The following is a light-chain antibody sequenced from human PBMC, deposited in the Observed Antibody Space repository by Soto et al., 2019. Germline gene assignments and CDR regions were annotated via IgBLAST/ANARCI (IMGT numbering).Light chain of an antibody. J-gene: IGKJ4*01. V-gene: IGKV4-1*01. CDR3: QQFYSNPLT. CDR2: RAS. Sequence: DFVVTQSPYSLAVSLGDRATINCKSRQSLLYSSNNRKYLAWYQQKPGQPPKLLISRASTRESGVPARFSGSGSGTDFTLTITSLQAEDVDFYYCQQFYSNPLTFGGGTKVDI. CDR1: QSLLYSSNNRKY.